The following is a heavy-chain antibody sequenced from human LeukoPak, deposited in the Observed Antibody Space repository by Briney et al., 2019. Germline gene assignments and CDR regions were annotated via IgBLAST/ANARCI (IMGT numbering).Heavy chain of an antibody. CDR3: ARDQGLTAPPPYGLDV. CDR1: GGTFSSSA. V-gene: IGHV1-69*04. J-gene: IGHJ6*02. CDR2: IIPVLNIT. D-gene: IGHD5-18*01. Sequence: ASVNVSCTTSGGTFSSSAITWVRHAPGQGLEWMGRIIPVLNITSYAQKFQGRVTITADTSTSTVYMELSSLRSEETAVYYCARDQGLTAPPPYGLDVWGQGTTVIVSS.